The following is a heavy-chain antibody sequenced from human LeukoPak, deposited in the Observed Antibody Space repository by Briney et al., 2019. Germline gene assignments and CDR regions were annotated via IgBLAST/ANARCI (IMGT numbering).Heavy chain of an antibody. CDR3: ARGHRGTTFGVVTYYGMDV. D-gene: IGHD3-3*01. CDR2: MNPNSGNT. V-gene: IGHV1-8*01. Sequence: ASVRVSCKASGYTFTSYDINWVRQATGQGLEWMGWMNPNSGNTGYAQKFQGRVTMTRNTSISTAYMELSSLRSEDTAVYYCARGHRGTTFGVVTYYGMDVWGQGTTVTVSS. CDR1: GYTFTSYD. J-gene: IGHJ6*02.